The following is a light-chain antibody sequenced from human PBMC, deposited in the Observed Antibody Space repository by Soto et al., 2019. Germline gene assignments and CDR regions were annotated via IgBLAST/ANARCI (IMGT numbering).Light chain of an antibody. CDR3: QVWDSSRDQGV. J-gene: IGLJ2*01. Sequence: SYELTQPPSVSVAPGQTARITCGGSNIGSKNVHWYQQKPGQAPVLLISDDSDRPSGIPERFSGSNFGNMATLTISRVEAGDEADYYCQVWDSSRDQGVFGGGTKLTVL. V-gene: IGLV3-21*02. CDR1: NIGSKN. CDR2: DDS.